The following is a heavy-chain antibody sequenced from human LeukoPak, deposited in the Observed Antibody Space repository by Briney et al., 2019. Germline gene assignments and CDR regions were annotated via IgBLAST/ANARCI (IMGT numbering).Heavy chain of an antibody. CDR3: AGYSSGLRYYYDSSGYHY. D-gene: IGHD3-22*01. CDR1: GGSISSGDYY. CDR2: IYYSRST. V-gene: IGHV4-30-4*01. Sequence: SQTLSLTCTVSGGSISSGDYYWSWIRQPPGKGLEWIGYIYYSRSTYYNPSLKSRVTISVDTSKNQFSLKLSSVTAADTAVYYCAGYSSGLRYYYDSSGYHYWGQGTLVTVSS. J-gene: IGHJ4*02.